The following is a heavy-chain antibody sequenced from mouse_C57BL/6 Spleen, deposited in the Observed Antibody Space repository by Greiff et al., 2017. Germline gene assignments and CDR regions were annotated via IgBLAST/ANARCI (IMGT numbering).Heavy chain of an antibody. CDR1: GYTFPSYW. J-gene: IGHJ3*01. Sequence: VQLQQPGAELVKPGASVKFSCKASGYTFPSYWMPWVKPRPGRGLEWIGMIHPNRGSTNYNEKFKSKATLTVDKSTSTAYMQLSSLTAEDSAVYYCARYLFSDDGAFDYWGQGTLVTVSA. CDR2: IHPNRGST. V-gene: IGHV1-64*01. CDR3: ARYLFSDDGAFDY. D-gene: IGHD2-3*01.